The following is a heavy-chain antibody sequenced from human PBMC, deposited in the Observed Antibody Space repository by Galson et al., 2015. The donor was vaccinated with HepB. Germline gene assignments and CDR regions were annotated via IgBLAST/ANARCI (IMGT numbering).Heavy chain of an antibody. V-gene: IGHV3-9*01. CDR1: GFTFDDYA. CDR2: ISWNSGSI. Sequence: SLRLSCAASGFTFDDYAMHWVRQAPGKGLEWVSGISWNSGSIGYADSVKGRFTISRDNAKNSLYLQMNSLRAEDTALYYCAKAYGSGWGYYYYMDVWGKGTTVTVSS. D-gene: IGHD3-10*01. J-gene: IGHJ6*03. CDR3: AKAYGSGWGYYYYMDV.